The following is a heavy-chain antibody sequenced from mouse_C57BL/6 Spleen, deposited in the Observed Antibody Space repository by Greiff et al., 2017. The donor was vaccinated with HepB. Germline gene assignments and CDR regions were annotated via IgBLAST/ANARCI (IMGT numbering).Heavy chain of an antibody. CDR2: INPNNGGT. CDR1: GYTFTDYY. D-gene: IGHD1-1*01. CDR3: AQGSYYGSSWAY. Sequence: EVQLQQSGPELVKPGASVKISCKASGYTFTDYYMNWVKQSHGKSLEWIGDINPNNGGTSYNQKFKGKATLTVDKSSSTAYMELRSLTSEDSAVYYCAQGSYYGSSWAYWGQGTLVTVSA. J-gene: IGHJ3*01. V-gene: IGHV1-26*01.